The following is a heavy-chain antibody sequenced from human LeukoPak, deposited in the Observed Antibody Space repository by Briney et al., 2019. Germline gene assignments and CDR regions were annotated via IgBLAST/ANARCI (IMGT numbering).Heavy chain of an antibody. CDR1: GYTFTSHG. Sequence: SVKVSCKASGYTFTSHGISWVRQAPGQGLEWMGAIIPIHGTTNSAQKFQGRVTITADESTSTAYMELSSLSSEDTAVYYCARGSSSSWYNPFDYWGQGTLVTVSS. CDR2: IIPIHGTT. D-gene: IGHD6-13*01. CDR3: ARGSSSSWYNPFDY. J-gene: IGHJ4*02. V-gene: IGHV1-69*13.